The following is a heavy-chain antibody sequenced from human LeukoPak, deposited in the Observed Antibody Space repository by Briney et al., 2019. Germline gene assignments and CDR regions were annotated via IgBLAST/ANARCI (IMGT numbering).Heavy chain of an antibody. CDR3: AKPLRYFEG. D-gene: IGHD3-9*01. CDR1: GFTFSDFW. Sequence: GGSLRLSCAASGFTFSDFWMHWVRQAPGKGLVWVSRINSGGTVTNYADSVKGRFTTSGDNSKNTLYLQMNSLRAEDTAVYYCAKPLRYFEGWGQGTLVTVSS. V-gene: IGHV3-74*01. J-gene: IGHJ4*02. CDR2: INSGGTVT.